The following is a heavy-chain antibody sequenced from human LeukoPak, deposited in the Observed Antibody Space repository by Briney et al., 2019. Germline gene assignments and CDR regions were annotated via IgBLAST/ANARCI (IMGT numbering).Heavy chain of an antibody. Sequence: GASVKVSCKASGYTFTSYGISWVRQAPGQGLEWMGWISAYNGNTNYAQKLQGRVTMTTDTSTSTAYMGLRSLRSDDTAVYYCAILWRVDYYDSIDAFDIWGQGTMVTVSS. J-gene: IGHJ3*02. CDR3: AILWRVDYYDSIDAFDI. D-gene: IGHD3-22*01. CDR1: GYTFTSYG. CDR2: ISAYNGNT. V-gene: IGHV1-18*01.